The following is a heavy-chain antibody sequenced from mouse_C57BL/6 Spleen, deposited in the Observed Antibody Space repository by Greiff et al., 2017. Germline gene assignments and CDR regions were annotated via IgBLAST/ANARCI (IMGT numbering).Heavy chain of an antibody. CDR2: IYPGDGDT. D-gene: IGHD4-1*02. V-gene: IGHV1-82*01. Sequence: QVQLKESGPELVKPGASVKISCKASGYAFSSSWMNWVKQRPGKGLEWIGRIYPGDGDTNYNGKFKGKATLTADKSSSTAYMQLSSLTSEDSAVYFCAPTGTGLYFDYWGQGTTLTVSS. J-gene: IGHJ2*01. CDR3: APTGTGLYFDY. CDR1: GYAFSSSW.